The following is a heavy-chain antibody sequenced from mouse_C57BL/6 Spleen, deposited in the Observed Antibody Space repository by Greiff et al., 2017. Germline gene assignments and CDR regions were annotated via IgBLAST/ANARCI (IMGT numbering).Heavy chain of an antibody. CDR1: GYTFTSYW. V-gene: IGHV1-72*01. J-gene: IGHJ4*01. Sequence: QVQLQQPGAELVKPGASVKLSCKASGYTFTSYWMHWVKQRPGRGLEWIGRIDPNSGGTKYNEKFKSKATLTVDKPSSTAYMQLSRLTSEDSAVYYCARPLYGSSYFNAMDYWGQGTSVTVSS. CDR2: IDPNSGGT. CDR3: ARPLYGSSYFNAMDY. D-gene: IGHD1-1*01.